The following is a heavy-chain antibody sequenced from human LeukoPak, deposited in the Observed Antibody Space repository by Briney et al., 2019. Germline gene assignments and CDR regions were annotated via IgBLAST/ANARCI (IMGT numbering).Heavy chain of an antibody. CDR1: GFSFSSYT. CDR2: ISGSGGTT. J-gene: IGHJ4*02. Sequence: GGSLRLSCAASGFSFSSYTMHWVRQAPGKGLAWVSFISGSGGTTYYADSVMGRFTISRHNSRNTLYLQMNSLRAEDTAVYYCARVDTVMAYYFDLWGQGTLVTVSS. D-gene: IGHD5-18*01. V-gene: IGHV3-23*01. CDR3: ARVDTVMAYYFDL.